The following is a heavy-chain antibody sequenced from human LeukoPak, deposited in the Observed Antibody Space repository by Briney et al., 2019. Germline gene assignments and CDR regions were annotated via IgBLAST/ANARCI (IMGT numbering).Heavy chain of an antibody. J-gene: IGHJ6*04. Sequence: SETQSLTCAVSGYSISSGYYWGWLRQPPGKGLEWIGSIYHSGSTYYNPPLKSRVTISVDTSKNQFSLKLSSVTAADTAVYYCARLVDVWGKGTTVTVSS. V-gene: IGHV4-38-2*01. CDR3: ARLVDV. CDR1: GYSISSGYY. CDR2: IYHSGST.